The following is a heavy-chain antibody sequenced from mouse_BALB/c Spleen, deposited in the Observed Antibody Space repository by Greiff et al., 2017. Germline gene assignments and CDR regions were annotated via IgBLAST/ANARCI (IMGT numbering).Heavy chain of an antibody. Sequence: QVQLQQSGAELVRPGASVTLSCKASGYTFTDYEMHWVKQTPVHGLEWIGAIDPETGGTAYNQKFKGKATLTADKSSSTAYMELRSLTSEDSAVYYCTRSYYGSSYDFDYWGQGTTLTVSS. V-gene: IGHV1-15*01. CDR2: IDPETGGT. CDR3: TRSYYGSSYDFDY. D-gene: IGHD1-1*01. J-gene: IGHJ2*01. CDR1: GYTFTDYE.